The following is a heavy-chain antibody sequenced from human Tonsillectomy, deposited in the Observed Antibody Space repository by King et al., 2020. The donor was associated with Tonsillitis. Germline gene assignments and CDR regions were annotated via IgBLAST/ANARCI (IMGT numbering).Heavy chain of an antibody. J-gene: IGHJ6*02. Sequence: VQLVESGGGVVQPGGSLRLSCAASGFTFSSYGMHWVRQAPGKGLEWVAFIREDGSNKYYADSVKGRFTISRDKSKNTLYMQMNSLRAEDTAVYYCATVLGVVVAATKPPYYSGMDGWGQGTTVTVSS. CDR1: GFTFSSYG. D-gene: IGHD2-15*01. CDR3: ATVLGVVVAATKPPYYSGMDG. V-gene: IGHV3-30*02. CDR2: IREDGSNK.